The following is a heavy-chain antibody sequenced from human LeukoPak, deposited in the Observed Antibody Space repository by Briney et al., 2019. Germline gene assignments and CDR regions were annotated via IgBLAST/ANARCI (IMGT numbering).Heavy chain of an antibody. J-gene: IGHJ5*02. V-gene: IGHV4-59*12. CDR3: ARGGYGDYVLNWFDP. Sequence: SETLSLTCTVSGVSISRYYWSWIRQPPGKGLEWIGYIYYSGSTNYNPSLKSRVTISLDTSKNQFSLKLSSVTAADTAVYYCARGGYGDYVLNWFDPWGQGTLVTVSS. D-gene: IGHD4-17*01. CDR1: GVSISRYY. CDR2: IYYSGST.